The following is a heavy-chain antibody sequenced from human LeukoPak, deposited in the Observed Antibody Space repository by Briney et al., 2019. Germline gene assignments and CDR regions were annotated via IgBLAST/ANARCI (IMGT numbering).Heavy chain of an antibody. V-gene: IGHV3-30*02. CDR2: IRYDGSNK. D-gene: IGHD3-10*01. CDR3: ARDRGDV. CDR1: GFTFSSYG. Sequence: PGGSLRLSCAASGFTFSSYGMHWVRQAPGKGLERVAFIRYDGSNKYYADSVKGRFTISRDNSKNTLYLQMNSPRAEDTAVYYCARDRGDVWGKGTTVTVSS. J-gene: IGHJ6*04.